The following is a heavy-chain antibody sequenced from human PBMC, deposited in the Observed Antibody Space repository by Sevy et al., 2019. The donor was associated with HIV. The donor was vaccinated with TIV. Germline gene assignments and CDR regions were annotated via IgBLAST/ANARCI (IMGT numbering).Heavy chain of an antibody. CDR2: ISSNGSNK. Sequence: GGSLRLSCAASGFTFSNYSMHWVRQAPGKGLEWVSAISSNGSNKYYEDSVKGRFTISRDNSKNSLYLQMNSLRVEDTAVYFCARGSDFNYRSAKREFDYWGQGTLVTVSS. CDR3: ARGSDFNYRSAKREFDY. D-gene: IGHD2-15*01. J-gene: IGHJ4*02. CDR1: GFTFSNYS. V-gene: IGHV3-33*08.